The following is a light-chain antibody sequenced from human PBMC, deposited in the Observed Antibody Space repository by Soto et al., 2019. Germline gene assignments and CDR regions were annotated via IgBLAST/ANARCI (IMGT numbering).Light chain of an antibody. V-gene: IGKV3-15*01. J-gene: IGKJ5*01. CDR2: GAS. CDR3: QQRSNWPSIT. CDR1: QSINNK. Sequence: EIVMTQSPATLSVSPGERVTLSCRASQSINNKVAWYQQKPGQAPRLLIYGASTRATGIPARFSGSGSGTDFTLTISSLEPEDFAVYYCQQRSNWPSITFGQGTRLEIK.